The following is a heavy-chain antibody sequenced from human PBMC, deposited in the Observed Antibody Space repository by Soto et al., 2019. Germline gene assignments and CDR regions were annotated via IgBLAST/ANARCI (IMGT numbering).Heavy chain of an antibody. Sequence: GGSLRLSCAASGFTFNSYEMNWVRQSPGKGLEWVSYISSSGSTIYYADSVKGRFTISRDNAKNSLYLQMNSLRAEDTAVYYCARATPFGMDLDYWGKGTLVTVSS. D-gene: IGHD2-8*01. CDR3: ARATPFGMDLDY. V-gene: IGHV3-48*03. J-gene: IGHJ4*02. CDR1: GFTFNSYE. CDR2: ISSSGSTI.